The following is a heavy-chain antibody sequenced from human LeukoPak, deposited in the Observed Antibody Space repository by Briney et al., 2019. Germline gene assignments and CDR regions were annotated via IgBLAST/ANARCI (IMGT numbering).Heavy chain of an antibody. Sequence: GSLRLSCAASGFTFSSYAMSWVRQPPGKGLEWIGEINHSGSTNYNPSLKSRVTISVDTSKNQFSLKLSSVTAADTAVYYCASVVYYAGAFDIWGQGTMVTVSS. D-gene: IGHD2-15*01. CDR3: ASVVYYAGAFDI. CDR2: INHSGST. CDR1: GFTFSSYA. V-gene: IGHV4-34*01. J-gene: IGHJ3*02.